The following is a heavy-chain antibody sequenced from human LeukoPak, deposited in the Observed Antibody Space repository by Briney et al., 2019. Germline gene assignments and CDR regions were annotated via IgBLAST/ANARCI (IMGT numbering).Heavy chain of an antibody. V-gene: IGHV3-33*01. CDR3: ARGGRTTWHGMDV. CDR1: GFTFSTYG. D-gene: IGHD4-17*01. Sequence: GRSLRLSCEASGFTFSTYGMHWVRQAPGKGLEWVAVIWYDGSNKNYADSVKGRFTISRDNSKNTLYLQMNSLRAEDTAVYYCARGGRTTWHGMDVWGQGTTVTVSS. J-gene: IGHJ6*02. CDR2: IWYDGSNK.